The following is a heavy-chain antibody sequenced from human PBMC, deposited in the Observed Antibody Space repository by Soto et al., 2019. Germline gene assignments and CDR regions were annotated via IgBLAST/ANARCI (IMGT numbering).Heavy chain of an antibody. D-gene: IGHD6-13*01. J-gene: IGHJ6*02. CDR2: IIPILGIA. V-gene: IGHV1-69*02. CDR3: ARLLVLDYYYGMDV. CDR1: GGTFSSYT. Sequence: QVQLVQSGAEVKKPGSSVKVSCKASGGTFSSYTISWVRQASGQGLEWMGRIIPILGIANYAQKFQGRVTITADKSTSTAYMELSILRSEDTAVYYCARLLVLDYYYGMDVWGQGTTVTVSS.